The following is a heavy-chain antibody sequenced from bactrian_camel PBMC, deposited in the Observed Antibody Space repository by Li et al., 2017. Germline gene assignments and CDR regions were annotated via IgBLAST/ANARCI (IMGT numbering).Heavy chain of an antibody. CDR2: IFIDGSNA. CDR1: GFTVSSYW. V-gene: IGHV3S6*01. CDR3: ATDYCSSGYCYTGLRIYGS. J-gene: IGHJ6*01. D-gene: IGHD6*01. Sequence: HVQLVESGGGLVQPGGSLRLSCVASGFTVSSYWMNWVRLAPGKGLEWVASIFIDGSNAASASSAEGRFAISRDNANNTVYLQMNSLNSEDTALYYCATDYCSSGYCYTGLRIYGSWGQGTQVTVSS.